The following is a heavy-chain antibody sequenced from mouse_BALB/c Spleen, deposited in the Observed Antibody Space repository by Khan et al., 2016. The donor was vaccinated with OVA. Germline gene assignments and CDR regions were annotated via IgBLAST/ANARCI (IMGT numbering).Heavy chain of an antibody. D-gene: IGHD2-12*01. J-gene: IGHJ3*01. CDR3: TGWSYWFAY. CDR2: IYPGSGST. CDR1: GYTFTSYW. Sequence: LQQSGSELVRPGASVKLSCKASGYTFTSYWMHWVKQRPGQGLEWIGDIYPGSGSTNYDEKFKSKATLTVDTSSSTAYMQLRSLTSEDSAVYYCTGWSYWFAYWGQGTLVTVSA. V-gene: IGHV1S22*01.